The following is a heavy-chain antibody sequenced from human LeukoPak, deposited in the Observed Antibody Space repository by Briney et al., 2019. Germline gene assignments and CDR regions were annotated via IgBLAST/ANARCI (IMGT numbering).Heavy chain of an antibody. CDR3: ARHVGVAVAATQGWFDP. CDR1: GGSISSSSYY. Sequence: SETLSLTCTVSGGSISSSSYYWGWIRQPPGKGLEWIGSIYYSGSTYYNPSLKSRVTISVDTSKNQFSLKLSSVTAADTAVYYCARHVGVAVAATQGWFDPWGQGTLVTVSS. D-gene: IGHD2-15*01. V-gene: IGHV4-39*01. CDR2: IYYSGST. J-gene: IGHJ5*02.